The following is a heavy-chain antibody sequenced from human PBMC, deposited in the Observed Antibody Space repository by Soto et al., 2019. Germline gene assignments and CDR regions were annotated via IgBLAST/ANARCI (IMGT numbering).Heavy chain of an antibody. CDR3: ARYCSNTNCYMLDY. J-gene: IGHJ4*02. CDR2: VSSTGST. V-gene: IGHV4-61*08. Sequence: QLQESGPGLVRPSETLSLICTVSGASVTSAGYYWSWIRQPPGKGLEWIGHVSSTGSTIYNSALKSRVTMSLDMPKNQFSLRLDSVTAADTAVYYCARYCSNTNCYMLDYWGQGTLVTASS. CDR1: GASVTSAGYY. D-gene: IGHD2-2*02.